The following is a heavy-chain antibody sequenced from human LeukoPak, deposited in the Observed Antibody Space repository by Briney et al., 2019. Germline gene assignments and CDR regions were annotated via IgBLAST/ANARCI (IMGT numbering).Heavy chain of an antibody. D-gene: IGHD2-2*01. CDR2: ISGSGGST. CDR1: GFTFSSYA. Sequence: GGSLRLSCAASGFTFSSYAMSWVRQAPGKGLAWVSAISGSGGSTYYADSVKGRFTISRDNSKNTLYLQMNSLRAEDAAVYYCAKDVVVVPAAYSDYWGQGTLVTVSS. J-gene: IGHJ4*02. CDR3: AKDVVVVPAAYSDY. V-gene: IGHV3-23*01.